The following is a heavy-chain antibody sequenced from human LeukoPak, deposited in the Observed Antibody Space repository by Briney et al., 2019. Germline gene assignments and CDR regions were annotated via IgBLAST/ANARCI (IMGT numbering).Heavy chain of an antibody. J-gene: IGHJ4*02. V-gene: IGHV4-34*01. Sequence: SGTLSLTCAVYGGSFSGYYWSWIRQPPGKGLEWIGEINHSGSTNYNPSLKSRVTISVDTSKNQFSLKLSSVTAADTAVYYCARGSGYRIDYWGQGTLVTVSS. D-gene: IGHD5-12*01. CDR1: GGSFSGYY. CDR3: ARGSGYRIDY. CDR2: INHSGST.